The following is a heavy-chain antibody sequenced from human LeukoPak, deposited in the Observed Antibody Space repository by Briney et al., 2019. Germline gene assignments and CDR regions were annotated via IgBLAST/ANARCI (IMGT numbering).Heavy chain of an antibody. V-gene: IGHV3-7*01. CDR3: ARDTLGEGEDANYAVYYFDY. D-gene: IGHD4/OR15-4a*01. CDR1: GFTFSSYW. J-gene: IGHJ4*02. CDR2: IKQDGSET. Sequence: GGSLRLSCAASGFTFSSYWMSWVRQAPGKGLEWLANIKQDGSETYYVDSVKGRFTISRDNAKNSLYLQMNSLRAEDTAVYYCARDTLGEGEDANYAVYYFDYWGQGTVVTVSS.